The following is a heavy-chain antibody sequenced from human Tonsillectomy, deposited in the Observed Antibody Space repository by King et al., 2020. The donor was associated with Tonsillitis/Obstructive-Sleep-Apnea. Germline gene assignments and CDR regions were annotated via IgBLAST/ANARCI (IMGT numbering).Heavy chain of an antibody. CDR2: ISYSGSA. CDR3: ASTTPPYYYYYMDV. Sequence: PLQESGPGLVKPSQTLSLTCTVSNGSITSAGYYWRWIRHHPGKGLEWIGYISYSGSAYYSPSLKSRLTISVDTSKNQFSLNLSSVTAADTAVYYCASTTPPYYYYYMDVWGKGTTVTVSS. CDR1: NGSITSAGYY. V-gene: IGHV4-31*03. D-gene: IGHD1-1*01. J-gene: IGHJ6*03.